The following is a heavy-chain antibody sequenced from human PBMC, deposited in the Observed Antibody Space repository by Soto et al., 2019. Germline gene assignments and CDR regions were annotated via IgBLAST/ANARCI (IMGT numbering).Heavy chain of an antibody. CDR3: VVTRFFGSFGGY. Sequence: QVQLAQSGAEVKKPGASVKVSCKASGYTFTSYFMHWVRQAPGQGLEWMGIFNPNGGGTSYAQQFQGRVTMTRDTSTSTVYMELSSLRFDDTAVYYWVVTRFFGSFGGYWGQGTLVTVSS. D-gene: IGHD3-16*01. V-gene: IGHV1-46*01. CDR1: GYTFTSYF. J-gene: IGHJ4*02. CDR2: FNPNGGGT.